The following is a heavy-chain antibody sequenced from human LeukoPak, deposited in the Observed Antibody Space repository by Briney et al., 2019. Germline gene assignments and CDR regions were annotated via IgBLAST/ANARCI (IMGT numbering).Heavy chain of an antibody. Sequence: ASVKVSCKASGYTFTGYYMHWVQQAPGQGLEWMGWINPNSGGTNYAQKFQGRVTMTRDTSISTAYMELSRLRSDDTAVYYCARAVVPAAIWWFDPWGQGTLVTVSS. V-gene: IGHV1-2*02. D-gene: IGHD2-2*02. J-gene: IGHJ5*02. CDR3: ARAVVPAAIWWFDP. CDR1: GYTFTGYY. CDR2: INPNSGGT.